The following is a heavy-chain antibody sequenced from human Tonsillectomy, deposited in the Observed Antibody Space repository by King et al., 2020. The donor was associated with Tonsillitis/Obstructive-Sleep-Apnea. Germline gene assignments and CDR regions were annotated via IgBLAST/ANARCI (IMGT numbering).Heavy chain of an antibody. J-gene: IGHJ3*01. CDR3: ARGVSSGSG. CDR2: ISSSRTYI. V-gene: IGHV3-21*01. D-gene: IGHD6-19*01. Sequence: EQLVQSGGGLVKPGGSLRLSCAASGFTFSIYIMNWVRQVSGKGLEWCSSISSSRTYIYYADSVKGRFTISRDNAKNSLYLEMNSLRAEDTAVYYCARGVSSGSGWGQGTMVTVSS. CDR1: GFTFSIYI.